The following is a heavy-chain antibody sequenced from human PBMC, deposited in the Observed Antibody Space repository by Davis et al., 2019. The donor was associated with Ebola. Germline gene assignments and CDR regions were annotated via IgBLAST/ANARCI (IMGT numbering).Heavy chain of an antibody. CDR3: ASLRRTITGMDDGFDL. CDR1: GYSFSIYW. D-gene: IGHD1-20*01. Sequence: GESLKISCKGSGYSFSIYWIGWVRQMPGKGLEWMGIIYPGDSDTRYSPSFQGQVTISADKSISTAYLQWSSLRASDTAMYYCASLRRTITGMDDGFDLWGQGTMVTVSS. J-gene: IGHJ3*01. CDR2: IYPGDSDT. V-gene: IGHV5-51*01.